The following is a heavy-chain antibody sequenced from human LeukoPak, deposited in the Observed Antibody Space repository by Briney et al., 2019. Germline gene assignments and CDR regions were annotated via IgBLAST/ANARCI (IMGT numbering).Heavy chain of an antibody. V-gene: IGHV3-23*01. CDR3: AKAHERYSSSWYVETFDY. D-gene: IGHD6-13*01. CDR1: GFTFSSYP. J-gene: IGHJ4*02. CDR2: ISGSGGST. Sequence: SGGSLRLSCAASGFTFSSYPMSSVRQAPGKGLEWVSAISGSGGSTYYADSVKGRFTISRDNSKNTLYLQMNSLRAEDTAVYYCAKAHERYSSSWYVETFDYWGQGTLVTVSS.